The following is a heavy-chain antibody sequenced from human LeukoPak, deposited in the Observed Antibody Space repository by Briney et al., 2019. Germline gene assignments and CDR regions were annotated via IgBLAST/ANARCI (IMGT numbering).Heavy chain of an antibody. CDR1: GGSISSYY. D-gene: IGHD3-10*01. V-gene: IGHV4-59*01. CDR3: ARSSGEFDY. J-gene: IGHJ4*02. CDR2: IYYSGST. Sequence: PSETLSLTCTVSGGSISSYYWSWIRQPPGKGLEWIGYIYYSGSTNYNPSPKSRVTISVDTSKNQFSLKLSSVTAADTAVYYCARSSGEFDYWGQGTLVTVSS.